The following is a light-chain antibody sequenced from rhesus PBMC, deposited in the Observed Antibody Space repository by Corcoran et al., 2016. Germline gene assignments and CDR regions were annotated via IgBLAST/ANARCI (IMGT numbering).Light chain of an antibody. V-gene: IGKV1S14*01. J-gene: IGKJ4*01. Sequence: DIQMTQSPSSLSASVGDTVTITCRASQGIRNYLAWYQQKPGKAPKPLIFYPSKLESGVPSRFSGSGSGTDFTLTIRRLKPEDFGTYYCQHGYGTPLTFGGGTKVEIK. CDR3: QHGYGTPLT. CDR1: QGIRNY. CDR2: YPS.